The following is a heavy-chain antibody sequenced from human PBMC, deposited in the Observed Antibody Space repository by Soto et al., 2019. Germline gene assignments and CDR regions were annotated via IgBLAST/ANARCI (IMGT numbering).Heavy chain of an antibody. D-gene: IGHD2-2*01. CDR3: ARAPDYIVVVPAAMGYNWFDP. J-gene: IGHJ5*02. Sequence: SETLSLTCAVYGGSFSGYYWSWIRQPPGKGLEWIGEINHSGSTNYNPSLKSRVTISLETSKNQFSLKLSSVTAADTAVYYCARAPDYIVVVPAAMGYNWFDPWGQGTLVTVSS. CDR1: GGSFSGYY. CDR2: INHSGST. V-gene: IGHV4-34*01.